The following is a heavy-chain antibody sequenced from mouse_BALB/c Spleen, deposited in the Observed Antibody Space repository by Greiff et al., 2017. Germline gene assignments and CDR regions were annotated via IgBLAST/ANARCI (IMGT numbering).Heavy chain of an antibody. CDR1: GFTFSSYG. J-gene: IGHJ3*01. V-gene: IGHV5-6*01. Sequence: EVQVVESGGDLVKPGGSLNLSCAASGFTFSSYGMSWVRQTPDKRLEWVATISSGGSYTYYPDSVKGRFTISRDNAKNTLYLQMSSLKSEDTAMYYCARHTTGARGFAYWGQGTLVTVSA. D-gene: IGHD4-1*02. CDR2: ISSGGSYT. CDR3: ARHTTGARGFAY.